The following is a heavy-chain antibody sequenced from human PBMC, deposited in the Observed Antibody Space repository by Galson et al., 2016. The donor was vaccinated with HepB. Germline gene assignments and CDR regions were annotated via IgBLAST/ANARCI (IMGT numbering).Heavy chain of an antibody. J-gene: IGHJ4*02. D-gene: IGHD3-3*01. CDR3: ARDLSLTIFGVVNYRVLGH. Sequence: SVKVSCKASGGTFSSYTISWVRQAPGQGLEWMGRIIPILGIANYAQKFQGRVTITADKSTSTAYMELSSLRSEDTAVYYCARDLSLTIFGVVNYRVLGHWGQGTLVTVSS. V-gene: IGHV1-69*04. CDR2: IIPILGIA. CDR1: GGTFSSYT.